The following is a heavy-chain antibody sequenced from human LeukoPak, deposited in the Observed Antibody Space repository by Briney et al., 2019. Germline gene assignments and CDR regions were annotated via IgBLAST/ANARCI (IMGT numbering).Heavy chain of an antibody. J-gene: IGHJ3*02. CDR3: ARGLSTVTTTDAFDI. CDR1: GYTFTGYY. CDR2: INPNSGNT. Sequence: GASVKVSCKASGYTFTGYYMHWVRQAPGQGLEWMGWINPNSGNTGYAQKFQGRVTMTRNTSISTAYMELSSLRSEDTAVYYCARGLSTVTTTDAFDIWGQGTMVTVSS. D-gene: IGHD4-17*01. V-gene: IGHV1-8*02.